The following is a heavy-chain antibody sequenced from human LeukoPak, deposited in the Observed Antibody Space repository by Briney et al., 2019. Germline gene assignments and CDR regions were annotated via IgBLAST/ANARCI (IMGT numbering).Heavy chain of an antibody. CDR3: ARIGYSGYNFDY. CDR2: INQDGSGK. CDR1: GFTFSSYW. Sequence: PGGSLRLSCAASGFTFSSYWMSWVRQAPGKGLEWVANINQDGSGKYYVDSVKGRFTISRDNAKNSLYLQMNSLRAEDTAVYYCARIGYSGYNFDYWCQGTLVTVSS. D-gene: IGHD5-12*01. J-gene: IGHJ4*02. V-gene: IGHV3-7*01.